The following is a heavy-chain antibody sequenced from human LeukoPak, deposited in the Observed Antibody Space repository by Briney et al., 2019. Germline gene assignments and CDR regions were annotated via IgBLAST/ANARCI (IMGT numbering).Heavy chain of an antibody. D-gene: IGHD3-22*01. CDR2: FRGSSIYI. CDR3: ARDPPYYDSSGYYYDY. J-gene: IGHJ4*02. V-gene: IGHV3-21*01. CDR1: GFPSRTFT. Sequence: GGPRGPSVAASGFPSRTFTMNGAARAPGRGLNGASPFRGSSIYIYYADSVKGRFTISRDNAKNSLYLQMNSLRAEDTAVYYCARDPPYYDSSGYYYDYWGQGTLVTVSS.